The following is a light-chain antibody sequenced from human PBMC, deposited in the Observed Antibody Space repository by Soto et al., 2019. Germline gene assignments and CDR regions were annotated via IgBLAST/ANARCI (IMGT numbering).Light chain of an antibody. Sequence: EIVLTQSPGTLSLSPGERATVSCRASQSVSSSFFAWYQQQPGQAPRLLIYGTSSRASGIPDRFSGSGSGTDFTLTISRLEPEDFAVYYCQQYVSPLRTFGQGTKVEIK. J-gene: IGKJ1*01. CDR1: QSVSSSF. CDR3: QQYVSPLRT. V-gene: IGKV3-20*01. CDR2: GTS.